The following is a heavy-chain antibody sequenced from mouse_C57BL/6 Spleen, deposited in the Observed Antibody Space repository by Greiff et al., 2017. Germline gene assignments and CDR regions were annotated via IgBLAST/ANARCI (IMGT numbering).Heavy chain of an antibody. CDR2: ILPGSGST. V-gene: IGHV1-9*01. CDR1: GYTFTGYW. J-gene: IGHJ4*01. Sequence: QVQLKQSGAELMKPGASVKLSCKATGYTFTGYWIEWVKQRPGHGLEWIGVILPGSGSTNYKKNLKGKATFTAETSSNTAYMQLSSLTTEDSAIYCCTRLGSSYAIDYWGQGTSVTVSS. CDR3: TRLGSSYAIDY. D-gene: IGHD1-1*01.